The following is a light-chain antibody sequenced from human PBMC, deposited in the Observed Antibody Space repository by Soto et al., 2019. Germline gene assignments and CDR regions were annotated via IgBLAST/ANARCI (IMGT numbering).Light chain of an antibody. J-gene: IGKJ4*01. CDR3: QQRSNWPLT. Sequence: EIVLTQSPGTLSLSPGERATLSCRASQSVSSSLAWYQQKPGQTPRLLISDVSNRATGIPARFSGSGSGTDFTLTVSSLEPEDFAVYYCQQRSNWPLTFGGGTKVEIK. V-gene: IGKV3-11*01. CDR1: QSVSSS. CDR2: DVS.